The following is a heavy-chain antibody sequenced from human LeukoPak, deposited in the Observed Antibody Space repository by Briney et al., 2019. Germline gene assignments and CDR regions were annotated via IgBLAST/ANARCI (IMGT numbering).Heavy chain of an antibody. J-gene: IGHJ4*02. CDR1: GFTFSSYW. V-gene: IGHV3-7*01. CDR3: ARDLDYDILTGYYNHY. D-gene: IGHD3-9*01. CDR2: IKQDGSEK. Sequence: GGSLRLSCAASGFTFSSYWMSWVRQAPGKGLEWVANIKQDGSEKYYVDSVKGRFTISRDNAKNSLYLQMNSLRAEDTAVYYCARDLDYDILTGYYNHYWGQGTLVTVSS.